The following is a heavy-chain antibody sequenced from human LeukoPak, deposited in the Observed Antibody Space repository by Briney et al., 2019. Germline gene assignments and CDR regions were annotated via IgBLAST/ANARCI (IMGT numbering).Heavy chain of an antibody. CDR3: AKGYGSSSWFDP. J-gene: IGHJ5*02. D-gene: IGHD6-6*01. Sequence: GGSLRLSCAASGFTFSSYAMSWVRQAPGKGLEWVSAISGSGGSTYYGDSVKGRFTISRDNSKNTLYLQMNSPRAEDTAVYYCAKGYGSSSWFDPWGQGTLVTVSS. CDR2: ISGSGGST. CDR1: GFTFSSYA. V-gene: IGHV3-23*01.